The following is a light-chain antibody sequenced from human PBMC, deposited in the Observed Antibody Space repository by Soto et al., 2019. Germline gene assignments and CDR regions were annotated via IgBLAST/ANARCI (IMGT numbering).Light chain of an antibody. V-gene: IGLV1-51*02. Sequence: QSVLTQPPSVSAAPGQKVTISCSGSSSNIGSNYVSWYQLLPGAAPKLLIYENYERPSGIPDRFSGSKSGTSATLGITGLQTGDEDDYYCGAWDNSLTGGVFGGGTKVTVL. CDR3: GAWDNSLTGGV. CDR2: ENY. CDR1: SSNIGSNY. J-gene: IGLJ2*01.